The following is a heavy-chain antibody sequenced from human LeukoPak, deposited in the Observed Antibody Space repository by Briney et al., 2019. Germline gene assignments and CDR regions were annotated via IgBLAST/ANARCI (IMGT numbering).Heavy chain of an antibody. CDR2: IRYDGSNK. V-gene: IGHV3-30*02. CDR3: AKMGQFLADNWFDP. Sequence: GGSLRLSCAASGFTFSSYGMHWVRQAPGKGLEWVAFIRYDGSNKYYADSVKGRFTISRDSSKNTLYLQMNSLRAEDTAVYYCAKMGQFLADNWFDPWGQGTLVTVSS. CDR1: GFTFSSYG. J-gene: IGHJ5*02. D-gene: IGHD3-3*01.